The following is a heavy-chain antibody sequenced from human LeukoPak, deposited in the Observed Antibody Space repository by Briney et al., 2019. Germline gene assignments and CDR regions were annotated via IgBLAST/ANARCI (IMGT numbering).Heavy chain of an antibody. CDR3: ARDATVTTGYFQH. Sequence: ASVKVSCKASGYTFTGYYMHWVRRAPGQGLEWMGIINPSGGSTSYAQKFQGRVTMTRDTSTSTVYMELSSLRSEDTAVYYCARDATVTTGYFQHWGQGTLVTVSS. J-gene: IGHJ1*01. CDR2: INPSGGST. V-gene: IGHV1-46*01. CDR1: GYTFTGYY. D-gene: IGHD4-17*01.